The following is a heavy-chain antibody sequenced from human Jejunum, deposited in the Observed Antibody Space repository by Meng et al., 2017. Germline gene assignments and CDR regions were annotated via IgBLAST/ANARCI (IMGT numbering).Heavy chain of an antibody. Sequence: QGELGEAGGGVKKPGSSVKVSCKASGGTFSSDAMSWVRQAPGQGLEWMGGIIPIFGPTNYAQKFQGRLTITADESTSTAYMELSGLRSEDTALYYCARGAVMATTYYFEYWGQGSLVTVSS. D-gene: IGHD1-26*01. J-gene: IGHJ4*02. V-gene: IGHV1-69*01. CDR2: IIPIFGPT. CDR1: GGTFSSDA. CDR3: ARGAVMATTYYFEY.